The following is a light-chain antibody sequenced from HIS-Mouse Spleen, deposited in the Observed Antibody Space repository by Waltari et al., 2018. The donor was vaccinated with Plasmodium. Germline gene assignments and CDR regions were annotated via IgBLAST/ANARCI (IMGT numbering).Light chain of an antibody. Sequence: EIVLTQSPATLSLSPGERATLSCRASQSVSSYLAWYQPKPGQAPRLLIYDASNRATGIPARFSGREAGTDFTLTISSLEPEDFAVYDGQQRSNWPRTFGGGTKVEIK. CDR3: QQRSNWPRT. V-gene: IGKV3-11*01. CDR2: DAS. CDR1: QSVSSY. J-gene: IGKJ4*01.